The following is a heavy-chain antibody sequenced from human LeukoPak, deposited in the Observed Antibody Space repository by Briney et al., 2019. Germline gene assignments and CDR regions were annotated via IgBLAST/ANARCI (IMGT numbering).Heavy chain of an antibody. J-gene: IGHJ4*02. Sequence: GGSLRLSCAASGFTFSSYAMRWVRQAPGKGLEWVAVISYDGSNKYYADSVKGRFTISRDNSKNTLYLQMNSLRAEDTAVYYCATTTLGGSYPFDYWGQGTLVTVSS. D-gene: IGHD1-26*01. CDR1: GFTFSSYA. CDR3: ATTTLGGSYPFDY. V-gene: IGHV3-30-3*01. CDR2: ISYDGSNK.